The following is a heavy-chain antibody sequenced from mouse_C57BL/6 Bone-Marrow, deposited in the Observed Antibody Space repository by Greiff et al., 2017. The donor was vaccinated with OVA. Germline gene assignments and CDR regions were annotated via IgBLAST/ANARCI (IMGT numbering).Heavy chain of an antibody. D-gene: IGHD3-3*01. J-gene: IGHJ4*01. CDR2: IDPSASET. Sequence: VQLQQPGAELVRPGSSVKLSCKASGYTFTSYWMHWVKQRPIQGLEWIGNIDPSASETHYNQKFKDKATLTVDKFSSTAYMQLSSLTSEDSAVYYGARLVPSLGYAMDYWGQGTSVTVSS. CDR3: ARLVPSLGYAMDY. V-gene: IGHV1-52*01. CDR1: GYTFTSYW.